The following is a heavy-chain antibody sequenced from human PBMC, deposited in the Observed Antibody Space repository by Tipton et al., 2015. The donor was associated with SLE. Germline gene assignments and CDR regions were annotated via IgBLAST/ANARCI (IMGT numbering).Heavy chain of an antibody. Sequence: TLSLTCTVSGGSISSYYWSWIRQPPGKELEWIGYIYYSGSTNYNPSLKSQVTISVDTSKNQFSLKLTSLTAADTAVYYCARTYYHFDYWGQGTLVTVSS. CDR3: ARTYYHFDY. V-gene: IGHV4-59*08. CDR2: IYYSGST. D-gene: IGHD3-22*01. J-gene: IGHJ4*02. CDR1: GGSISSYY.